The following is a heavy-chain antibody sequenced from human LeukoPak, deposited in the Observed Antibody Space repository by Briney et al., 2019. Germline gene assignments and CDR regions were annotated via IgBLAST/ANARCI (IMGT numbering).Heavy chain of an antibody. J-gene: IGHJ4*02. CDR3: ARERSRGYSYGPDY. V-gene: IGHV3-21*01. CDR2: ISSSSSYI. CDR1: GFTFSSYS. D-gene: IGHD5-18*01. Sequence: GGSLRLSCAASGFTFSSYSMSWVRQAPGKGLEWVSSISSSSSYIYYADSVKGRFTISRDNAKNSLFLQMNSLRAEDTAVYYCARERSRGYSYGPDYWGQGTLVTVSS.